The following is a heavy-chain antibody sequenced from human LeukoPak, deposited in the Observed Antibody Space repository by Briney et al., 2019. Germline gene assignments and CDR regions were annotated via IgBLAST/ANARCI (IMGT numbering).Heavy chain of an antibody. D-gene: IGHD6-13*01. V-gene: IGHV3-30*02. J-gene: IGHJ4*02. CDR3: ARDYSSSWDY. Sequence: GSLRLSCAASGFTFSRYSMHWVRQAPGKGLEWVAIIWYDGSGKYYADSVKGRFTISRDNSNNTLYLQMNSLRVEDRALYYCARDYSSSWDYWGQGTLVTVSS. CDR2: IWYDGSGK. CDR1: GFTFSRYS.